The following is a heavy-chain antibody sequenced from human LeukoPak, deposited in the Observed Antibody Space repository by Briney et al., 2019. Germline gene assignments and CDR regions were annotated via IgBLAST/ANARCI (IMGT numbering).Heavy chain of an antibody. V-gene: IGHV3-23*01. Sequence: GGSLRLSCAASGFTFSSYAMSWVRQAPGKGLEWVSAISGSGGSTYYADSAKGRLTISRDNSKNTLYLQMNSLRAEDTAVYYCAISYYYDSSGYWSFDYWGQGTLVTVSS. CDR3: AISYYYDSSGYWSFDY. J-gene: IGHJ4*02. D-gene: IGHD3-22*01. CDR1: GFTFSSYA. CDR2: ISGSGGST.